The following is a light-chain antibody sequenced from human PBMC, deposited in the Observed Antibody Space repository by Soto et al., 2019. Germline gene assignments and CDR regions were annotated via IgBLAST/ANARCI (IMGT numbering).Light chain of an antibody. Sequence: EIVLTQSPATLSVSPGERVTLSCRASQNLHSFLNWYQQRPGQAPRPLIYDGSKRAAGVPDRIRDDGTGTDYTLTISSLEPEDFAVYYCQQRKRWPMRFGQGRLPAIK. V-gene: IGKV3D-11*02. CDR1: QNLHSF. J-gene: IGKJ5*01. CDR3: QQRKRWPMR. CDR2: DGS.